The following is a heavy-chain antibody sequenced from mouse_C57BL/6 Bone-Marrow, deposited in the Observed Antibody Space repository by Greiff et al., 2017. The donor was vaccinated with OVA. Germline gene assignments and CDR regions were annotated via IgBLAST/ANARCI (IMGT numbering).Heavy chain of an antibody. J-gene: IGHJ2*01. V-gene: IGHV1-62-2*01. D-gene: IGHD1-1*01. CDR1: GYTFTEYT. Sequence: VQLQQSGAELVKPGASVKLSCKASGYTFTEYTIHWVKQRSGQGLEWIGWFYPGSGSIKYNEKFKDKATLTADKSSSTVYMELSRLTSEDSAVYVCARHGYYGSSYQYYFDYWGQGTTLTVSS. CDR3: ARHGYYGSSYQYYFDY. CDR2: FYPGSGSI.